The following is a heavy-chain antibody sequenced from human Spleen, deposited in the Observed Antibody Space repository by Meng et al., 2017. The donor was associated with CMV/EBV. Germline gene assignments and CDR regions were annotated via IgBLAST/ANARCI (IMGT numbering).Heavy chain of an antibody. CDR1: GFIFSSYG. Sequence: GESLTISCAASGFIFSSYGMHWVRQAPGKGLEWVAFIRYDGSNKYYRDSVKGRFTISRDNSKNTLYLQMDSLRIDDTAVYICAKDLSWFGAFDIWGQGTMVTVSS. V-gene: IGHV3-30*02. CDR3: AKDLSWFGAFDI. D-gene: IGHD3-16*01. CDR2: IRYDGSNK. J-gene: IGHJ3*02.